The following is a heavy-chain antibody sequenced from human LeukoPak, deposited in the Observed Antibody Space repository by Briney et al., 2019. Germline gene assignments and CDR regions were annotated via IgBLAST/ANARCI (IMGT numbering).Heavy chain of an antibody. CDR2: ISGSGGST. CDR3: AESSGGYDSVFDY. D-gene: IGHD5-12*01. Sequence: GGSLRLSCAASGFTFSSYAMSWVRQAPGKGLEWVSAISGSGGSTYYADSVKGRFTISRDNSKNTLYLQMNSLRAEDTAVYYCAESSGGYDSVFDYWGQGTLVTVSS. J-gene: IGHJ4*02. V-gene: IGHV3-23*01. CDR1: GFTFSSYA.